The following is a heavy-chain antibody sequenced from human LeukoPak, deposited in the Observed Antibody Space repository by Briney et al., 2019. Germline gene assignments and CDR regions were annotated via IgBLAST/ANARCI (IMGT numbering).Heavy chain of an antibody. J-gene: IGHJ5*02. Sequence: AAPVKVSCKASGYIFTVNYIQWVRQAPGQGLEWMGWINPDSGVTKHAQEFQGRVTMTRDTSISTAYMELSGLTSDDTAVYYCGRMLRTAYNCFDPWGQGTLVTVSS. CDR3: GRMLRTAYNCFDP. V-gene: IGHV1-2*02. CDR1: GYIFTVNY. D-gene: IGHD2-21*02. CDR2: INPDSGVT.